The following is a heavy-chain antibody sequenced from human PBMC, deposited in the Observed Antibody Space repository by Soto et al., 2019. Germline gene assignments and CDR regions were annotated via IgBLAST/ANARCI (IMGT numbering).Heavy chain of an antibody. CDR1: GYTFTGYY. CDR2: INPNSGGT. CDR3: GASRDGDNRPFDY. D-gene: IGHD2-2*01. J-gene: IGHJ4*02. Sequence: QVQLVQSGAEVKKPGASVKVSCKASGYTFTGYYMHWVRQAPGQGLEWMGWINPNSGGTNYAQKLGGGPPRTRDTPISTAYRGLGGLRSDDRAVYYWGASRDGDNRPFDYGAQGPRVTVS. V-gene: IGHV1-2*02.